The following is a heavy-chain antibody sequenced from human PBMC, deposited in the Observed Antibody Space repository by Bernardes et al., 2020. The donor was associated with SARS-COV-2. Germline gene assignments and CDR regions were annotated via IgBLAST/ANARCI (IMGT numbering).Heavy chain of an antibody. CDR2: FDRKDGET. Sequence: ASVKVSCKVSGYTLTALSMHWVRQAPGKGLEWMGGFDRKDGETTYAQKFQGRVTMTEDTSTDTAYMELSSLISDDPAVYFCASEGALYCSSTTCYVRGVGNYGMDVWGQGTTVTVSS. J-gene: IGHJ6*02. V-gene: IGHV1-24*01. CDR1: GYTLTALS. CDR3: ASEGALYCSSTTCYVRGVGNYGMDV. D-gene: IGHD2-2*01.